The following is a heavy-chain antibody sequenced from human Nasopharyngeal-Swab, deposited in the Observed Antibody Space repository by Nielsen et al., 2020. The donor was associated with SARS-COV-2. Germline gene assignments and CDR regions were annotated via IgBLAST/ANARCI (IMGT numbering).Heavy chain of an antibody. V-gene: IGHV3-7*01. CDR2: IEQDGSEK. CDR1: GFTFSSYW. CDR3: ARDGELGSYYQDY. Sequence: LSLTCAASGFTFSSYWMSWVHRAPGKGLEWVANIEQDGSEKYYVDSVKGRFTISRDNAKNSLYLQMNSLRAEDTAVYYCARDGELGSYYQDYWGQGTLVTVSS. J-gene: IGHJ4*02. D-gene: IGHD1-26*01.